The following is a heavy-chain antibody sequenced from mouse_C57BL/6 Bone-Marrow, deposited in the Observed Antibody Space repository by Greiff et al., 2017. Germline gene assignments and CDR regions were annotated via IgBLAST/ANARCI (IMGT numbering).Heavy chain of an antibody. V-gene: IGHV1-15*01. CDR1: GYTFTDYE. CDR3: TRGTVVARYYFDY. CDR2: IDPETGGT. D-gene: IGHD1-1*01. Sequence: QVQLQQSGAELVRPGASVTLSCKASGYTFTDYEMHWVKQTPVHGLEWIGAIDPETGGTAYNQKFKGKAILTADKSSSTAYMELRSLTSEDSAVYYCTRGTVVARYYFDYWGQGTTRTVSS. J-gene: IGHJ2*01.